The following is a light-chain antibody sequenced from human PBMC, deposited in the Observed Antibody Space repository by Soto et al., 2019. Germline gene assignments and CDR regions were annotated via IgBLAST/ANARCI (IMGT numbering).Light chain of an antibody. V-gene: IGKV2-28*01. J-gene: IGKJ2*01. CDR2: LGS. CDR3: MQSLQSPYT. Sequence: DIVQTQSPLSLPVTPGEPASISCRSRQSLQHPNGHNYLDWYLQKPGQSPQLLIYLGSNRASGVPDRFSGSGSGRDFTLQISRVEAEDVGVFFCMQSLQSPYTFGQGTKLEIK. CDR1: QSLQHPNGHNY.